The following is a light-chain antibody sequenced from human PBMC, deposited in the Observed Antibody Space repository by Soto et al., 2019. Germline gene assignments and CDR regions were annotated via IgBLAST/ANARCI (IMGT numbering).Light chain of an antibody. CDR2: GNS. CDR1: SSNIGAGYD. Sequence: QSVLTQPPSVSGAPGQRVTISCTGSSSNIGAGYDVHWYQQLPGTAPKVLIYGNSNRPSRVPDRFSGSKSGTSASLAITGLQAEDEADYYCQSYDSSLSGYVFGTGTRSPS. CDR3: QSYDSSLSGYV. V-gene: IGLV1-40*01. J-gene: IGLJ1*01.